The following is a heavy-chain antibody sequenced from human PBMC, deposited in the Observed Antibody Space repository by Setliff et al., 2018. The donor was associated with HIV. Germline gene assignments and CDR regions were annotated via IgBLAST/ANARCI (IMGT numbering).Heavy chain of an antibody. Sequence: SETLSLTCAVYGGSFSGYYWSWIRQPPGKGLEWIGEINHSGSTNYNPSLKSRVTLSVDASKNQFSLKVKSVTAADTATYYCAKKGQYYYGSGVTTDYFDDWGQGTPVTVS. CDR3: AKKGQYYYGSGVTTDYFDD. CDR1: GGSFSGYY. V-gene: IGHV4-34*01. J-gene: IGHJ4*02. D-gene: IGHD3-10*01. CDR2: INHSGST.